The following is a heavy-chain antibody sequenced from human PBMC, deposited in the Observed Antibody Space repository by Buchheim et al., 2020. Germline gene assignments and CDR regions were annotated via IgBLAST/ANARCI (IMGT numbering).Heavy chain of an antibody. CDR2: MNPNSGNT. CDR1: GYTFTASF. Sequence: QIHLVQSGAEVKEPGASVKVSCTASGYTFTASFIHWVRQAPGQGLEWMGWMNPNSGNTGYAQKFQGRVTMTRNTSISTAYMELSSLRSEDTAVYYCARVFSSGWNYYYYYGMDVWGQGTT. J-gene: IGHJ6*02. D-gene: IGHD6-19*01. V-gene: IGHV1-8*02. CDR3: ARVFSSGWNYYYYYGMDV.